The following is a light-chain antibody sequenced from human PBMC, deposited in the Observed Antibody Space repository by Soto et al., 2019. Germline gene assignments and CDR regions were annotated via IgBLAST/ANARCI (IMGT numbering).Light chain of an antibody. CDR2: KAS. V-gene: IGKV1-5*03. Sequence: DIQMTQSPSTLSASIGDRVTITCRASQSISNWLAWYQQKPGEAPNLLIYKASSLQSGVPSRFSGSGSGTEFTLTISSLQPDDLATYYCQQYNTYPGTFGQGTKLEIK. CDR3: QQYNTYPGT. J-gene: IGKJ2*02. CDR1: QSISNW.